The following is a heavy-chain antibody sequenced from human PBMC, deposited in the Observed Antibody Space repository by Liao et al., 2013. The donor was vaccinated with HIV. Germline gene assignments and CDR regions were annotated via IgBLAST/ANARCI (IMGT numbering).Heavy chain of an antibody. D-gene: IGHD1-1*01. J-gene: IGHJ2*01. CDR3: ARDPIWERYFDL. CDR1: GGSISSSSYY. V-gene: IGHV4-39*07. Sequence: QLQLQESGPGLVKPSETLSLTCTVSGGSISSSSYYWGWIRQPPGKGLEWIGEIRHSGSTDYNPSLKSRVTISVDTSKNQFSLKLSSVTAADTAVYYCARDPIWERYFDLWGRGTLVTVSS. CDR2: IRHSGST.